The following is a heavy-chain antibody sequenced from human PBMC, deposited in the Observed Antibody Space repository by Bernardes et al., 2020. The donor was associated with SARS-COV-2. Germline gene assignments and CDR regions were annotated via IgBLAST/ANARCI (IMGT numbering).Heavy chain of an antibody. V-gene: IGHV4-34*01. CDR3: ARGCTSCSHYYYAMDV. J-gene: IGHJ6*02. D-gene: IGHD2-2*01. CDR2: INHSGST. Sequence: SETLSLTCAVYGVSFSGYYWSWIRQPPGKGLEWIGEINHSGSTNYNPSLKSRVTISVDTSKNQFSLKLSSVTAADTAVYYCARGCTSCSHYYYAMDVWGQGATVTVSS. CDR1: GVSFSGYY.